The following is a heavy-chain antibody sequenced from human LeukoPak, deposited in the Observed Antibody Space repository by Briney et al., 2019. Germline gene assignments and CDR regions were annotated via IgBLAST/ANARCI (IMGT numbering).Heavy chain of an antibody. CDR1: GDSVSSNSAA. Sequence: SQTLSLTCAISGDSVSSNSAAWNWIRQPPSRGLEWLGRTYYRSQWYSGYAVSVKSRININPDTSKNQFSLQLNSVTPEDTAVYYCARGHGGYVDSWGQGTLVTVSS. J-gene: IGHJ4*02. CDR2: TYYRSQWYS. D-gene: IGHD5-12*01. V-gene: IGHV6-1*01. CDR3: ARGHGGYVDS.